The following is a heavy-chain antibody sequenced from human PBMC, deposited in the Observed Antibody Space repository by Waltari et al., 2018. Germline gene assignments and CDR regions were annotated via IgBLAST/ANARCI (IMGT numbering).Heavy chain of an antibody. J-gene: IGHJ3*01. V-gene: IGHV4-59*08. Sequence: QVQLQESGPGLVKPAETLSLTCSVSGASISSSAWNWIRQPPGRGLEWVGYISDSGKTKYDPDLKSRVTISGDRSKNQVSLRLNSVTAADTAVYVCARWGDNVSGRIRAFDVWGQGTVVTVSS. CDR2: ISDSGKT. CDR1: GASISSSA. D-gene: IGHD3-10*01. CDR3: ARWGDNVSGRIRAFDV.